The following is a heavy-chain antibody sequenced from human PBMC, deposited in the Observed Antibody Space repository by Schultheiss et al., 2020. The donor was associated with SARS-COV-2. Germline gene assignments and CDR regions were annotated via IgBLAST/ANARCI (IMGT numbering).Heavy chain of an antibody. D-gene: IGHD7-27*01. CDR3: ARDFPGDGIDY. CDR2: IYYSGST. V-gene: IGHV4-61*01. J-gene: IGHJ4*02. CDR1: GGSISSSSYY. Sequence: SETLSLTCTVSGGSISSSSYYWSWIRQPPGKGLEWIGYIYYSGSTNYNPSLKSRVTISVDTSKNQFSLKLSSVTAADTAVYYCARDFPGDGIDYWGQGTLVTVSS.